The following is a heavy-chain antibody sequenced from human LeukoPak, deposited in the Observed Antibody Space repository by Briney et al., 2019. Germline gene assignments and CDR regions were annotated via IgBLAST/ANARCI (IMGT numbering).Heavy chain of an antibody. D-gene: IGHD2-15*01. Sequence: SETLSLTCTVSGGSITTSSYYWAWIRQPPGKGLEWIGSIHYSGSTYYNPSLQSRVTISIDTSKNQFSLKLRFVTAADTAVYYCARVRCSGGSCPYYCYYYYMDVWGKGTTVTVSS. CDR2: IHYSGST. J-gene: IGHJ6*03. CDR3: ARVRCSGGSCPYYCYYYYMDV. V-gene: IGHV4-39*07. CDR1: GGSITTSSYY.